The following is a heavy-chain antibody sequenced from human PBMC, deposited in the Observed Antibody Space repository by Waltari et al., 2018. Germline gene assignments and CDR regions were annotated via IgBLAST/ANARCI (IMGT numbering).Heavy chain of an antibody. D-gene: IGHD1-20*01. J-gene: IGHJ4*02. CDR1: GFTFSSYG. Sequence: QVQLVESGGGVVQPGGSLRLSCAASGFTFSSYGMHWVRQAPGKGLEWVAFIRYDGSNKYYADSVKGRFTISRDNSKNTLYLQMNSLRAEDTAMYYCAKGSVYNWNYVDYWGQGTLVTVSS. V-gene: IGHV3-30*02. CDR3: AKGSVYNWNYVDY. CDR2: IRYDGSNK.